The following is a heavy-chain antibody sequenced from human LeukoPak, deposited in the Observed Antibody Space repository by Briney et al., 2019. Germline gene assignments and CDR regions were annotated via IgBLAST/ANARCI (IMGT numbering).Heavy chain of an antibody. CDR3: ALYSSGWTPTGFDP. CDR1: GYTFTSYG. Sequence: ASVKVSCKASGYTFTSYGISWVRQAPGQGLGWMGWISAYNGNTNYAQKLQGRVTMTTDTSTSTAYMELRSLRSDDTAVYYCALYSSGWTPTGFDPWGQGTLVTVSS. J-gene: IGHJ5*02. V-gene: IGHV1-18*01. D-gene: IGHD6-19*01. CDR2: ISAYNGNT.